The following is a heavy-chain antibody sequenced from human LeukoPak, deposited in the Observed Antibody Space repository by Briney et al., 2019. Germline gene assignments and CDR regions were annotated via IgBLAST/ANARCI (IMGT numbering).Heavy chain of an antibody. CDR2: IYYSGST. D-gene: IGHD3-10*01. V-gene: IGHV4-59*01. CDR3: ASTYYYGSGSYGYFQH. J-gene: IGHJ1*01. Sequence: SETLSLTCTVSGGSISSYYWSWIRQPPGKGLEWIGYIYYSGSTNYNPSLKSRVTISVDTSKNQFSLKLSSVTAADTAVYYCASTYYYGSGSYGYFQHWGQGTLVTASS. CDR1: GGSISSYY.